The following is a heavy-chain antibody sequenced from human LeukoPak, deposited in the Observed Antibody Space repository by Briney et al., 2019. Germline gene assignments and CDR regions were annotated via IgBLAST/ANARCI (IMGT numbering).Heavy chain of an antibody. CDR1: GFTFSSYG. Sequence: GGSLRLSCAASGFTFSSYGMHWVRQAPGKGLEWVAVISYDGSNKYYADSVKGRFTISRDNSKNTLYLQMNSLRAEDTAVYYCAKNQLGIWDAFDIWGQGTMVTVSS. V-gene: IGHV3-30*18. D-gene: IGHD7-27*01. CDR2: ISYDGSNK. J-gene: IGHJ3*02. CDR3: AKNQLGIWDAFDI.